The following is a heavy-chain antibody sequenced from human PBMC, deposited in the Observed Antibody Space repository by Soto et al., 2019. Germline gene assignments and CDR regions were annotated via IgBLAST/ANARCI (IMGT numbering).Heavy chain of an antibody. CDR2: IHYSGRT. CDR1: GGSFGAYY. V-gene: IGHV4-59*13. CDR3: ARTNAFDI. J-gene: IGHJ3*02. Sequence: SETLSLTCTVSGGSFGAYYWNWVRQAPGKGLEWIGFIHYSGRTAYNPSLKSRVTVSVDTSKNQLSLKLTSVTAADTAVYYCARTNAFDIWGPGSLVTVSS.